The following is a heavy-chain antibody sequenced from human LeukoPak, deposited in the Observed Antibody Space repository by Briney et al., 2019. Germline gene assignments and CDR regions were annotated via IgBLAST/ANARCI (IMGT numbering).Heavy chain of an antibody. V-gene: IGHV4-39*07. CDR1: GDSISSSSYC. CDR3: ARGRGIAARLRGAGGSHLDY. CDR2: INHSGST. Sequence: SETLSLTCTVSGDSISSSSYCWDWIRQPPGKGLEWIGEINHSGSTNYNPSLKSRVTISVDTSKNQFSLKLSSVTAADTAVYYCARGRGIAARLRGAGGSHLDYWGQGTLVTVSS. J-gene: IGHJ4*02. D-gene: IGHD6-6*01.